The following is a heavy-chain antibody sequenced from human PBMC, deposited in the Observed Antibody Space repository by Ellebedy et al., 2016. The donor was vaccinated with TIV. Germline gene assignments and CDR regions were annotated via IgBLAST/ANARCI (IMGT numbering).Heavy chain of an antibody. J-gene: IGHJ4*02. Sequence: AASVTVSCKATGYPFPNYGVSWVRQAPGQGREWVGWISAYNGNTKNGQKFQGRISLTTDTSMGTAYMELRSLRSDDTGVYFCARDVPADAAALLDYWGQGTRVTVSS. CDR1: GYPFPNYG. CDR3: ARDVPADAAALLDY. CDR2: ISAYNGNT. D-gene: IGHD2-2*01. V-gene: IGHV1-18*04.